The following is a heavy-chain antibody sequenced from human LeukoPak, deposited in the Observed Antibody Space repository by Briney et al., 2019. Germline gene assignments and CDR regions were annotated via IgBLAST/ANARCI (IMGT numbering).Heavy chain of an antibody. Sequence: GGSLRLSCAASGFTFSRYGMHWVRQTPGKGLESLAVIAGDASNKYYADSVKCLFTIYRDNSKNTLYLQINSLRAEDTAVYYCSRSRGSAIGYLVGYWGKGTMVTVSS. D-gene: IGHD2-21*02. J-gene: IGHJ4*02. CDR1: GFTFSRYG. V-gene: IGHV3-30*03. CDR2: IAGDASNK. CDR3: SRSRGSAIGYLVGY.